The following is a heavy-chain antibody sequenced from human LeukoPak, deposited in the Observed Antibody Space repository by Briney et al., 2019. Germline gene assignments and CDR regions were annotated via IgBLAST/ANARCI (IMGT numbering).Heavy chain of an antibody. V-gene: IGHV3-30*02. Sequence: GGSLRLSCAASGFTFITYNMNWVRQAPGKGLEWVAFIRYDGSNKYYADSVKGRFTISRDNSKNTLYLQMNSLRAEDTAVYYCARRGGLSGSGSYYPPYYMDVWGKGTTVTISS. J-gene: IGHJ6*03. CDR1: GFTFITYN. CDR3: ARRGGLSGSGSYYPPYYMDV. CDR2: IRYDGSNK. D-gene: IGHD3-10*01.